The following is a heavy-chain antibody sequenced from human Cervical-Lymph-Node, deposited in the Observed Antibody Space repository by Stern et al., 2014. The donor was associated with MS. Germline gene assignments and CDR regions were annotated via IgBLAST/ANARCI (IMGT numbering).Heavy chain of an antibody. CDR3: ARRRSLLGPYAMEV. D-gene: IGHD3-16*01. J-gene: IGHJ6*02. V-gene: IGHV3-33*01. Sequence: QVQLVESGGGVVQPGRSLRLSCAASGFTFENYGMHWVRQAPGKGLEWVALIWYDATEEYYADSVKGRFIISRDNSKNILNLQMNRLRAEDTAVYYCARRRSLLGPYAMEVWGQGTPVTVSS. CDR2: IWYDATEE. CDR1: GFTFENYG.